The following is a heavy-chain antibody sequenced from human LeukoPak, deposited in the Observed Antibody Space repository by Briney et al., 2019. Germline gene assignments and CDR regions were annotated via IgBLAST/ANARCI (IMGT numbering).Heavy chain of an antibody. CDR2: INPNRGGT. J-gene: IGHJ4*02. V-gene: IGHV1-2*06. CDR3: AREAVAGDFDY. CDR1: GYTFTGYY. Sequence: ASVKVSCKASGYTFTGYYMHWVRQAPRQGLEWIGRINPNRGGTNYAQKFQGRVTMTRDTSISTAYMELSRLRSDDTAVYYCAREAVAGDFDYWGQGTLVTVSS. D-gene: IGHD6-19*01.